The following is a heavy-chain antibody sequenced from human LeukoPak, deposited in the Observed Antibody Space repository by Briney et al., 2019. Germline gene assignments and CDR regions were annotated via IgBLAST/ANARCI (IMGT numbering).Heavy chain of an antibody. CDR1: GYSISSGYY. V-gene: IGHV4-38-2*02. Sequence: PSETLSLTCTVSGYSISSGYYWGWIRQPPGKGLEWIGVYHVGTTDYNPSLKSRVTISVDGSKNQFSLKVTSVTAADTAVYYCARHRRIAAAGIRGYDYWGQGTLVSVSS. CDR2: VYHVGTT. J-gene: IGHJ4*02. D-gene: IGHD6-13*01. CDR3: ARHRRIAAAGIRGYDY.